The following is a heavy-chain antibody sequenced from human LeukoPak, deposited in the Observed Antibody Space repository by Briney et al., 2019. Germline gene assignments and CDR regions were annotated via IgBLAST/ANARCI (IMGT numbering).Heavy chain of an antibody. CDR1: GFTFSSYG. D-gene: IGHD3-10*01. CDR3: ARVTILSGLTALDY. V-gene: IGHV3-30*02. Sequence: GGSLRLSCAASGFTFSSYGVHWVRQAPGKGLEWVAFIRYDGSNKYYADSVKGRFTISRDNSKNSLYLQMNSLRAEDTAVYYCARVTILSGLTALDYWGQGTLVTVSS. CDR2: IRYDGSNK. J-gene: IGHJ4*02.